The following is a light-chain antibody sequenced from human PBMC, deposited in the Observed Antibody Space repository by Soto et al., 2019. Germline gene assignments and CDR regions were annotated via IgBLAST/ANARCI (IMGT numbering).Light chain of an antibody. CDR1: HNIVTY. Sequence: DIHMAQSPPSLSASVGDRVTITCRASHNIVTYLNWYQQKAGKAPSLLIYEASHLQSGVPFRFFGSGSGTDFTLTIANLQHEESATYYCQQSHSTPPTFGPGTKLEIK. CDR2: EAS. CDR3: QQSHSTPPT. J-gene: IGKJ2*01. V-gene: IGKV1-39*01.